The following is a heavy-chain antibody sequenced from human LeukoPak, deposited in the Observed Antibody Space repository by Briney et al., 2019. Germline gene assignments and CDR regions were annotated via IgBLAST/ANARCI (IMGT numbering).Heavy chain of an antibody. J-gene: IGHJ3*02. CDR1: GFTASSNY. V-gene: IGHV3-66*01. CDR2: IYSGGST. Sequence: PGGSLRVSCAASGFTASSNYMSWVRQAPGKGLEWVSVIYSGGSTYYADSVKGRFTISRDNSKNTLYLQMNSLRAEDTAVYYCARRYKRITMVRGVIGAFDIWGQGTMVTVSS. CDR3: ARRYKRITMVRGVIGAFDI. D-gene: IGHD3-10*01.